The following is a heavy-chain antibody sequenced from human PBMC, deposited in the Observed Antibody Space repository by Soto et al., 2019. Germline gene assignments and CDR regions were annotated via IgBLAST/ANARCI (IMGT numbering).Heavy chain of an antibody. Sequence: EVQLLESGGGLVQPGGPLRLSCAASGFIFSDFDMNWVRQAPGKGLEWVSTISTSGGGTYYADSVKGRFTISRDNSKNTLYLQMNSLRVDDTAVYYCVRTVAGDNWGQGTLVTVSS. V-gene: IGHV3-23*01. CDR3: VRTVAGDN. D-gene: IGHD6-19*01. J-gene: IGHJ4*02. CDR1: GFIFSDFD. CDR2: ISTSGGGT.